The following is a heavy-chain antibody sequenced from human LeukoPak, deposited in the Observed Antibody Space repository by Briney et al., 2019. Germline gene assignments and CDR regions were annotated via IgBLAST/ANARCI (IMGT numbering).Heavy chain of an antibody. V-gene: IGHV3-74*01. CDR1: GFTFSSYW. CDR3: AKSRAGSSGFYFDY. CDR2: INSDGKST. D-gene: IGHD3-22*01. Sequence: GGSLTLSCAASGFTFSSYWMHWVRQGPGEGLVWVSRINSDGKSTSYADSVKGRFTISRDNAKDTLYLQMNSLRAEDTAVCFCAKSRAGSSGFYFDYWGQRTLVTVS. J-gene: IGHJ4*02.